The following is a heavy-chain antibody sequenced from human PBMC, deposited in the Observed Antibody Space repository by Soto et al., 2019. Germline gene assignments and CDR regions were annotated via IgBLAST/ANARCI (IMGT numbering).Heavy chain of an antibody. CDR1: GYSFTSYD. CDR3: ATPPYHYDSRGYVYGMDA. D-gene: IGHD3-22*01. J-gene: IGHJ6*02. V-gene: IGHV1-8*01. CDR2: MNPNSGNT. Sequence: QVQLVQSGAEVKKSGASVKVSCKASGYSFTSYDINWVRQATGQGLEWMGWMNPNSGNTAYAQKSQHRGPMTMDTSVNPAYMELSSPRSEGTAVCYCATPPYHYDSRGYVYGMDAWGQGTTVTVSS.